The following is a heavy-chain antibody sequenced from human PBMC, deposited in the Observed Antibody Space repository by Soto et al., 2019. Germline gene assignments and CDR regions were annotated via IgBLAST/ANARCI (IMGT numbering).Heavy chain of an antibody. D-gene: IGHD3-10*01. Sequence: KISWSGFGGTFVSYAISWMRQNPGQGLEWMGGIIPIFGTANYAQKFQGRVTITADESTSTAYVELSSLRSEDTAVYYCARDRGGSITMHVLEARPDDAFDIWGQGTMVTVSS. CDR1: GGTFVSYA. CDR2: IIPIFGTA. V-gene: IGHV1-69*01. J-gene: IGHJ3*02. CDR3: ARDRGGSITMHVLEARPDDAFDI.